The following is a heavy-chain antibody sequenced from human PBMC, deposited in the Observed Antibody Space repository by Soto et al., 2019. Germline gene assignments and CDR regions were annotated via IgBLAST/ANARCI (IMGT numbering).Heavy chain of an antibody. CDR1: GDSVSSNSAA. CDR3: AKVVTLYAGYSGSGGEAYYYAGMDG. Sequence: SQTLSLTCAISGDSVSSNSAAWSWIRQSPSKGLEWLGRTYYRSKWYIEYAVSVKSRITIHPCKCQCQFSLELSSGTRKMSSVYYCAKVVTLYAGYSGSGGEAYYYAGMDGWR. CDR2: TYYRSKWYI. V-gene: IGHV6-1*01. D-gene: IGHD3-10*01. J-gene: IGHJ6*02.